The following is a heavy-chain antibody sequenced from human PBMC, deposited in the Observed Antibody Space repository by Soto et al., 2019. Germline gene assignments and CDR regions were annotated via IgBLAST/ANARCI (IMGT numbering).Heavy chain of an antibody. CDR3: ARLYYDFWSGYSSIGLMAV. J-gene: IGHJ6*02. CDR2: MDPNSGNT. CDR1: GYTFTSYD. V-gene: IGHV1-8*01. D-gene: IGHD3-3*01. Sequence: ASVKVSCKASGYTFTSYDINWVRQATGQGLEWMGWMDPNSGNTGYAQKFQGRVTMTRNTSISTAYMELSSLRSEDTAVYYCARLYYDFWSGYSSIGLMAVWGQGTTVTVSS.